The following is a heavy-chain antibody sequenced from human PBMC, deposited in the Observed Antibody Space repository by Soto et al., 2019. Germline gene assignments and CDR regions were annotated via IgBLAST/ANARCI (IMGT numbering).Heavy chain of an antibody. D-gene: IGHD2-2*01. CDR2: IYPGDSDT. CDR3: ARHGGIVPVPAPMPSSYGLDV. Sequence: GESLKISCKGSGYSFTSYWIGWVRQMPGKGLEWMGIIYPGDSDTRYSPSFQGQVTISADKSISTAYLQWSSLKASDTAMYYCARHGGIVPVPAPMPSSYGLDVWGQGTTVTVSS. CDR1: GYSFTSYW. J-gene: IGHJ6*02. V-gene: IGHV5-51*01.